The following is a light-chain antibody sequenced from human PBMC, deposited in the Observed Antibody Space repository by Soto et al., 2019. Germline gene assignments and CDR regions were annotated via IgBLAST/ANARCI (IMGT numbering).Light chain of an antibody. V-gene: IGLV3-1*01. J-gene: IGLJ1*01. CDR2: QDS. CDR1: KLGDKY. Sequence: SYELTQPPSVSVSPGQTVSITCSGDKLGDKYACWYQQKPGQSPVLVIYQDSKRPSGIPERFSGSNSGNTATLTISGTQAMDEADYYCQAWDSSTSYYVFGTGTKVTVL. CDR3: QAWDSSTSYYV.